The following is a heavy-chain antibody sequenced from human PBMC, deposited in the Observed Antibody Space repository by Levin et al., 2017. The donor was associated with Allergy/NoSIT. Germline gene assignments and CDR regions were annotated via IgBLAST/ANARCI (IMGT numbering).Heavy chain of an antibody. J-gene: IGHJ6*03. Sequence: GGSLRLSCAASGFTFSSYWMSWVRQAPGKGLEWVANIKQDGSEKYYVDSVKGRFTISRDNAKNSLYLQMNSLRAEDTAVYYCARGVRKASSQNYDVWSPYYYYYMDVWGKGTTVTVSS. V-gene: IGHV3-7*01. CDR1: GFTFSSYW. D-gene: IGHD3-3*01. CDR3: ARGVRKASSQNYDVWSPYYYYYMDV. CDR2: IKQDGSEK.